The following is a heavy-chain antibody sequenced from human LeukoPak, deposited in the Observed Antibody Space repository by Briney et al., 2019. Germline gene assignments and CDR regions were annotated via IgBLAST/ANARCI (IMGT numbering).Heavy chain of an antibody. CDR1: GFTFSSYW. CDR2: INHNGNVN. J-gene: IGHJ6*02. CDR3: ARGGGLDV. Sequence: PGGSLRLSCAASGFTFSSYWMNWARQAPGKGLEWVASINHNGNVNYYVDSVKGRFTISRDNAKNSLYLQMGILRAEDTAVYFCARGGGLDVWGQGATVTVSS. V-gene: IGHV3-7*03. D-gene: IGHD3-16*01.